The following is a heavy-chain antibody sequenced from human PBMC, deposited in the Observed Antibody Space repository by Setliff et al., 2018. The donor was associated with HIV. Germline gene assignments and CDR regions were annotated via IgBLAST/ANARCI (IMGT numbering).Heavy chain of an antibody. J-gene: IGHJ3*02. CDR3: VRGGGGYCYVGAVDI. D-gene: IGHD2-21*01. CDR2: IIPIFGTT. CDR1: GGTFNSFA. Sequence: SSVKVSCKASGGTFNSFAISWVRQAPGQGLEWMGGIIPIFGTTNYAQKFQGRVTFTADEPTSTINMELSSLRSEDTAVYYCVRGGGGYCYVGAVDIWGQGTVVTVSS. V-gene: IGHV1-69*13.